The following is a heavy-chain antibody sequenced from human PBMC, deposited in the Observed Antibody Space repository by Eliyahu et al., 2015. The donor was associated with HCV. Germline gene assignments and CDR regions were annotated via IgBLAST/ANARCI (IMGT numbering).Heavy chain of an antibody. CDR3: ARECANYHDISGYYYPQ. D-gene: IGHD3-22*01. CDR2: ISVLNGNT. CDR1: GYTFTSYG. J-gene: IGHJ4*02. V-gene: IGHV1-18*01. Sequence: QVQLVQSGAEVKKPGASVKVSCKVSGYTFTSYGITWVRQAPGQVLEWMGWISVLNGNTNYAQKLQGRVTMTTNTSTSTAYMELRSLRSDDTAMYYCARECANYHDISGYYYPQWGQGTLVTVSS.